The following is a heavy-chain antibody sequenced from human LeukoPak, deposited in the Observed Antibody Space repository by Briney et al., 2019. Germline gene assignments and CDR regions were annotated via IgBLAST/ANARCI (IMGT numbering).Heavy chain of an antibody. D-gene: IGHD2-2*01. J-gene: IGHJ4*02. Sequence: PSETLSLTCTVSGGSISSSSYYWGWIRQPPGKGLEWIGSVYYSGSTYYNPSLKSRVTISVDKSKNQFSLKLSSVTAADTAVYYCARDRVGIVPAGFDYWGQGTLVTVSS. V-gene: IGHV4-39*07. CDR2: VYYSGST. CDR1: GGSISSSSYY. CDR3: ARDRVGIVPAGFDY.